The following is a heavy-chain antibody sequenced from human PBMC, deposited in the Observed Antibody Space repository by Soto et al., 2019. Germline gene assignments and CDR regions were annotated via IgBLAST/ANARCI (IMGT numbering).Heavy chain of an antibody. Sequence: QVQLVESGGGVVQPGRSLRLSCAASGFTFSSYGMHWVRQAPGKGLEWVAVIWYDGSNKYYADSVKGRFTISRDNSKHTQYLQMDSMRAEDTAVYYCARDISIAAAGPVNCGMDVWGQGATVTVSS. CDR2: IWYDGSNK. CDR1: GFTFSSYG. CDR3: ARDISIAAAGPVNCGMDV. D-gene: IGHD3-3*02. V-gene: IGHV3-33*01. J-gene: IGHJ6*02.